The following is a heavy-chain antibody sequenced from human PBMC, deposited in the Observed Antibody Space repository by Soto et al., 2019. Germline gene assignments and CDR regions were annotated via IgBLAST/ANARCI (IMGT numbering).Heavy chain of an antibody. CDR3: ARPPLPGFGKYAMDV. CDR2: INSDGSST. V-gene: IGHV3-74*01. D-gene: IGHD3-10*01. CDR1: GFTFSSYW. Sequence: GGSLRLSCAASGFTFSSYWMHWVRQAPGKGLVWVSRINSDGSSTSYADSVKGRFTISRDNAKNTLYLQWSSLKASDTAMYYCARPPLPGFGKYAMDVWGQGTTVTVSS. J-gene: IGHJ6*02.